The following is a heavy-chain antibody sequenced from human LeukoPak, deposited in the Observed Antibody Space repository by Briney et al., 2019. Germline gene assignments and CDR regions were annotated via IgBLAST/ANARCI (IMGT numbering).Heavy chain of an antibody. CDR3: ARASYYGLFDY. CDR1: GFTFNTHA. V-gene: IGHV3-30-3*01. CDR2: ISFDGSNK. D-gene: IGHD3-10*01. J-gene: IGHJ4*02. Sequence: PGGSLRLSCAASGFTFNTHAMHWVRQAPGKGLEWAALISFDGSNKYYAASVKGRFSISRDTSKNTLYLHMNSLRAEDTAVYYCARASYYGLFDYWGQGTLVTVSS.